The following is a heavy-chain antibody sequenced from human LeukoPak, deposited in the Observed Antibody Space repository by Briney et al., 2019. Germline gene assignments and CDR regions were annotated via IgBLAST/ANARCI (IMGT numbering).Heavy chain of an antibody. D-gene: IGHD3/OR15-3a*01. V-gene: IGHV3-30*18. CDR2: ISYDGSNK. J-gene: IGHJ4*02. CDR1: GFTFSSYG. Sequence: GGSLGLSCAASGFTFSSYGMHWVRQAPGKGLEWVAVISYDGSNKYYADSVKGRFTISRDNSKNTLYLQMNSLRAEDTAVYYCAKDGLTGYFDYWGQGTLVTVSS. CDR3: AKDGLTGYFDY.